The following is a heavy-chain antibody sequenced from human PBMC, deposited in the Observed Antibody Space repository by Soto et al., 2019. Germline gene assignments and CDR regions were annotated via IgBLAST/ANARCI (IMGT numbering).Heavy chain of an antibody. V-gene: IGHV1-2*04. Sequence: ASVKVSFKASGYTFTGYYMHWVRQAPGQGLEWMGWINPNSGGTNYAQKFQGWVTMTRDTSISTAYMELSRLRSDDTAVYYCARDLVRGVGFYYYYGMDVWGQGTTVTVSS. CDR1: GYTFTGYY. J-gene: IGHJ6*02. CDR3: ARDLVRGVGFYYYYGMDV. CDR2: INPNSGGT. D-gene: IGHD3-10*01.